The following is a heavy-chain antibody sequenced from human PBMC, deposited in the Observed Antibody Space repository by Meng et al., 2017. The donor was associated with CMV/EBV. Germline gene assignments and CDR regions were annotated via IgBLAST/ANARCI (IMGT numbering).Heavy chain of an antibody. CDR3: ARVVETGTTEDAFDI. J-gene: IGHJ3*02. CDR2: INPNSGGT. V-gene: IGHV1-2*02. D-gene: IGHD1-1*01. CDR1: GYTFTGYY. Sequence: ASVKVSCKASGYTFTGYYMHWVRQAPGQGLEWMGWINPNSGGTNYAQKCQGRVTMTRDTSISTAYMELSRLRSDDPPVYYCARVVETGTTEDAFDIWGQGTMVTVSS.